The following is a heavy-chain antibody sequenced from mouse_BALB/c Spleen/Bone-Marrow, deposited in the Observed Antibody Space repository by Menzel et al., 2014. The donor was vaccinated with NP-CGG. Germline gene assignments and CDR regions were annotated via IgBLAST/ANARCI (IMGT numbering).Heavy chain of an antibody. CDR1: GFTFSDYN. D-gene: IGHD1-1*01. CDR3: ARGSSYFDY. V-gene: IGHV5-4*02. J-gene: IGHJ2*01. Sequence: EVMLVESGGGLVKPGGSLKLSCAASGFTFSDYNMYWVRQTPEKRLEWVATISDGGSYTYYPDSVKGRFTISRDNAKNNLYLQMSSLKSEDTAMYYCARGSSYFDYWGQGTTLTVSS. CDR2: ISDGGSYT.